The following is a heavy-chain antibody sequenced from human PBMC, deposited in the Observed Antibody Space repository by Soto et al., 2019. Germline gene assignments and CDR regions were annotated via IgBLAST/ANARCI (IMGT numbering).Heavy chain of an antibody. CDR1: GASIITDNW. J-gene: IGHJ4*02. D-gene: IGHD3-10*01. V-gene: IGHV4-4*02. Sequence: QVQLQESGPGLVKPSGTLSLTCALSGASIITDNWWSWVRQPPGKEMEWIGEIYHSGNTNFNPSVKGRVAISVDTSKNQFSLTVSSVTAADTAIYYCARASASSKLRGVVINCGQGTLVTVSS. CDR2: IYHSGNT. CDR3: ARASASSKLRGVVIN.